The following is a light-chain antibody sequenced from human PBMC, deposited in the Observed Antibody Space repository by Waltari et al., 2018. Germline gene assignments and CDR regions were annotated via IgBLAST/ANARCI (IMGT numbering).Light chain of an antibody. J-gene: IGKJ2*01. CDR1: QSISSY. CDR3: QQSYSTPLYT. CDR2: AAS. Sequence: DIQMTQSPSSLSASVGDRVTITCRASQSISSYLNWYQQKPGKAPKLLIYAASSLQSWVPSSFSGSGSGTDFTRTISSLQPEDFATYYCQQSYSTPLYTFGQGTKLEIK. V-gene: IGKV1-39*01.